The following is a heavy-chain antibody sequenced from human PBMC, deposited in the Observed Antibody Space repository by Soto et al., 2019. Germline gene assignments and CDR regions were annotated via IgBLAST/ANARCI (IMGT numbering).Heavy chain of an antibody. Sequence: VQLLESGGGLVQRGGSLRLSCAASGFTFSSYAMSWVRQAPGKGLEWVSGISGTTGSTYYAASVKGRFTISRDNSKNTLYLEMNSLRAEDTALYYCAKDRWGSGLYYSDYWGQGTLVTVSS. D-gene: IGHD6-19*01. CDR1: GFTFSSYA. CDR3: AKDRWGSGLYYSDY. CDR2: ISGTTGST. V-gene: IGHV3-23*01. J-gene: IGHJ4*02.